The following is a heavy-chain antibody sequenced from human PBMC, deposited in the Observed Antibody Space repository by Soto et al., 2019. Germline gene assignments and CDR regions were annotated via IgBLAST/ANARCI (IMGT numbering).Heavy chain of an antibody. CDR1: GFIFSNYA. D-gene: IGHD4-17*01. CDR2: ISGSGGTT. CDR3: AKSPLRTTSGFDH. V-gene: IGHV3-23*01. Sequence: VQLLESGGGLVQPGGSLRLSCAASGFIFSNYAMTWVRQAPGKGLERVSTISGSGGTTYYTDSVKGRFTISRDNSKNTLYLQMDSLTAEDTAVYYCAKSPLRTTSGFDHWGQGTLVTVSS. J-gene: IGHJ4*02.